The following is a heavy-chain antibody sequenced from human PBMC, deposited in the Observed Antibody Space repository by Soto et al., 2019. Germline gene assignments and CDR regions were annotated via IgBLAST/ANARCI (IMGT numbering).Heavy chain of an antibody. CDR3: AREFSRDVYFDY. CDR2: IYTSGST. D-gene: IGHD2-2*01. CDR1: GGSISSYC. Sequence: SETLSLTCTGSGGSISSYCWSWIRQPAGKGLEWIGRIYTSGSTNYNPSLKSRVTMSVDTSKNQFSLKLTSVTAADTAVYYCAREFSRDVYFDYWGQGTLVTVSS. J-gene: IGHJ4*02. V-gene: IGHV4-4*07.